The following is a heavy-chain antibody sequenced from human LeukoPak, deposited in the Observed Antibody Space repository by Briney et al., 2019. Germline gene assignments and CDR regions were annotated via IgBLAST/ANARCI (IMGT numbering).Heavy chain of an antibody. CDR2: ISAYNGNT. CDR3: ARGHPRQNFVGATSYNWFDP. D-gene: IGHD1-26*01. J-gene: IGHJ5*02. CDR1: GYTFTSYG. Sequence: ASVKVCCKASGYTFTSYGISWVRQAPGQGLERMGWISAYNGNTNYAQKLQGRVTMTTDTSTSTAYMELRSLRSDDTAVYYCARGHPRQNFVGATSYNWFDPWGQGTLVTVSS. V-gene: IGHV1-18*01.